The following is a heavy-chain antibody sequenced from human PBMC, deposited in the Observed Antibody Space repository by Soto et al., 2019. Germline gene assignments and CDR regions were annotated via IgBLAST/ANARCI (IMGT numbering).Heavy chain of an antibody. J-gene: IGHJ6*02. CDR2: IIPIFGTA. Sequence: QVQLVQSGAEVKKPGASVKVSCKASGYTFTSYAISWVRQAPGQGLEWMGGIIPIFGTANYAQKFQGRVTITADESTSTAYMELSSLRSEDTAVYYCARNLYYYDSSGYAGPYGMDVWGQGTTVTVSS. V-gene: IGHV1-69*13. D-gene: IGHD3-22*01. CDR1: GYTFTSYA. CDR3: ARNLYYYDSSGYAGPYGMDV.